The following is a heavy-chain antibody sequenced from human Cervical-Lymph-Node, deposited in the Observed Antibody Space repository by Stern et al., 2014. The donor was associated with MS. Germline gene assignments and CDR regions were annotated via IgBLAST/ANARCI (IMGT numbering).Heavy chain of an antibody. D-gene: IGHD6-19*01. CDR1: GYSFTSYW. Sequence: QLVESGAEVKKPGESLKISCKGSGYSFTSYWIGWGRQMPGKGLDGMGIIYPGDSDPRYTPSFQGQVPISADRSTSTAYLQWSSLKASDTAIYYCARHCAKREQCAFDYWGQGTLVTVSS. J-gene: IGHJ4*02. V-gene: IGHV5-51*01. CDR3: ARHCAKREQCAFDY. CDR2: IYPGDSDP.